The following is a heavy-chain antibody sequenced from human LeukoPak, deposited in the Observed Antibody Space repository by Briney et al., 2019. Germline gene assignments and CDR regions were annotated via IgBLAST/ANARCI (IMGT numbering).Heavy chain of an antibody. D-gene: IGHD2-2*01. J-gene: IGHJ4*02. CDR2: INSDGSST. Sequence: GGSLRLSCAASGFNFSSYWMHWVRQAPGKGLVWVSRINSDGSSTSYADSVKGRFTISRDNAKNTLYLQMNSLRAEDTAVYYCARRVVVPAAPYYFDYWGQGTLVTVSS. CDR1: GFNFSSYW. V-gene: IGHV3-74*01. CDR3: ARRVVVPAAPYYFDY.